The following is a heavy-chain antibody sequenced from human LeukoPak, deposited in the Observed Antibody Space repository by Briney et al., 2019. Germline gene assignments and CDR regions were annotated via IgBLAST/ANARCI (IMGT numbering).Heavy chain of an antibody. V-gene: IGHV1-2*04. Sequence: ASVKVSCKASGYTFTGYYTHWVRQAPGQGLEWMGWINPNSGGTNYAQKFQGWVTMTRDTSISTAYMELSRLRSDDTAVYYCASQAAAGTPLDYWGQGTLVTVSS. D-gene: IGHD6-13*01. J-gene: IGHJ4*02. CDR3: ASQAAAGTPLDY. CDR2: INPNSGGT. CDR1: GYTFTGYY.